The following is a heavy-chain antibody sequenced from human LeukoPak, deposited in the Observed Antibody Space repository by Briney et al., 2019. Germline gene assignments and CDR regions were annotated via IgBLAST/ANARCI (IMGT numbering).Heavy chain of an antibody. V-gene: IGHV3-21*01. J-gene: IGHJ4*02. CDR3: ARSLFGEYYFDY. Sequence: GGSLRLSCAASGFTFSSYRMNWVRQAPGKGLEWVSSISRSSSYIYYADSVKGRFTISRDNAKNSLHLQMNSLRAEDTAVYYCARSLFGEYYFDYWGQGTLVTVSS. D-gene: IGHD3-10*01. CDR1: GFTFSSYR. CDR2: ISRSSSYI.